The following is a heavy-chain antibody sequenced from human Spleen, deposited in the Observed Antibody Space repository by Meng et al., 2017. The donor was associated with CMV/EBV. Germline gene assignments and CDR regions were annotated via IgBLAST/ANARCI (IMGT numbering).Heavy chain of an antibody. Sequence: VYGGSFSGYYWSWVRQPPGKGLEWIEEINHSGSTNYNPSLKSRVTISVDTSKNQFSLKLSSVTAADTAVYYCARGATCSSTSCHFDYWGQGTLVTVSS. CDR2: INHSGST. J-gene: IGHJ4*02. CDR3: ARGATCSSTSCHFDY. V-gene: IGHV4-34*01. D-gene: IGHD2-2*01. CDR1: GGSFSGYY.